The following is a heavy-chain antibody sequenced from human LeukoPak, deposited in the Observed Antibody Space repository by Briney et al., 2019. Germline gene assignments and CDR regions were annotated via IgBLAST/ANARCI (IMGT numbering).Heavy chain of an antibody. V-gene: IGHV1-69*13. CDR1: GGTFSIYA. CDR3: ATGPAQRFDP. J-gene: IGHJ5*02. D-gene: IGHD1-14*01. Sequence: SVKVSCKASGGTFSIYAISWVRQAPGQGVEWMGGIIPIFGTANYAQKFQGRVTITADESTSTAYMELSSLRSEDTAVYYCATGPAQRFDPWGQGTLVTVSS. CDR2: IIPIFGTA.